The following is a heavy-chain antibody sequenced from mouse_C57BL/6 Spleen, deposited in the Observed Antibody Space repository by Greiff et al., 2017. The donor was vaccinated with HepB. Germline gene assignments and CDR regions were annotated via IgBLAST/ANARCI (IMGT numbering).Heavy chain of an antibody. Sequence: EVQLQESGPGLVKPSQSLSLTCSVPGYSITSGYYWNWIRQFPGNKLEWMGYISYDGSNNYNPSLKNRISITRDTSKNQFFLKLNSVTTEDTATYYCARMDYYGSSYVGFAYWGQGTLVTVSA. D-gene: IGHD1-1*01. V-gene: IGHV3-6*01. CDR2: ISYDGSN. CDR1: GYSITSGYY. CDR3: ARMDYYGSSYVGFAY. J-gene: IGHJ3*01.